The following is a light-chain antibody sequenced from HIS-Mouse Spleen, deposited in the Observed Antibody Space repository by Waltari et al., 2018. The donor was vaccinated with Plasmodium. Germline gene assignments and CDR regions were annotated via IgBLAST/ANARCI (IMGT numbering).Light chain of an antibody. CDR2: EDS. V-gene: IGLV3-21*03. J-gene: IGLJ2*01. CDR3: QVWDSSSDHPDVV. CDR1: NIGSKS. Sequence: SYVLTQPPSVSVAPGKTARITCGGNNIGSKSVHWYQQKPGQATVLVVYEDSDRPAGIPERFSGSNSGNTATLTISRVEAGDEADYYCQVWDSSSDHPDVVFGGGTKLTVL.